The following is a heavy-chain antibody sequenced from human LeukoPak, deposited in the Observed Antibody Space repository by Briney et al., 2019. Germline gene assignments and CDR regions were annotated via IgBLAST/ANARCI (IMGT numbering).Heavy chain of an antibody. D-gene: IGHD3-3*01. Sequence: GESLKISRKGSGYSFTSYWIGWVRQMPGKGLEWMGIIYPGDSDTRYSPSFQGQVTISADKSISTAYLQWSSLKASDTAMYYCARRYDFWSGTPGLIDYWGQGTLVTVSS. CDR2: IYPGDSDT. V-gene: IGHV5-51*01. CDR3: ARRYDFWSGTPGLIDY. CDR1: GYSFTSYW. J-gene: IGHJ4*02.